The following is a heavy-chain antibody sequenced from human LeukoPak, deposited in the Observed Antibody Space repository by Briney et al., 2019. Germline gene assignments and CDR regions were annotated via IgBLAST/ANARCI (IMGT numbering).Heavy chain of an antibody. J-gene: IGHJ3*02. CDR2: MNPHSGNT. D-gene: IGHD3-3*01. Sequence: GASVKVSCKASGYTFTSYDINWVRQATGQGLEWMGWMNPHSGNTGYAQKFQGRVTITRNTSISTAYMELSSLRSEDTAVYYCARSGGRNYDFWSGTAGPDAFDIWGQGTMVTVSS. V-gene: IGHV1-8*03. CDR1: GYTFTSYD. CDR3: ARSGGRNYDFWSGTAGPDAFDI.